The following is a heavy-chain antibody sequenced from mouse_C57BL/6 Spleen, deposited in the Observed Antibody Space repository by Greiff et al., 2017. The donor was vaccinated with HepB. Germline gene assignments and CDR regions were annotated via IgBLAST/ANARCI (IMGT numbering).Heavy chain of an antibody. Sequence: EVQLQQSGPELVKPGASVKIPCKASGYTFTDYNMDWVKQSHGRSLEWIGDINPNNGGTIYNQKFKGKATLTVDKSSSTAYMELRSLTSEDTAVYYCARSGTYRGYSAWFAYWGQGTLVTVSA. V-gene: IGHV1-18*01. D-gene: IGHD2-3*01. CDR1: GYTFTDYN. J-gene: IGHJ3*01. CDR2: INPNNGGT. CDR3: ARSGTYRGYSAWFAY.